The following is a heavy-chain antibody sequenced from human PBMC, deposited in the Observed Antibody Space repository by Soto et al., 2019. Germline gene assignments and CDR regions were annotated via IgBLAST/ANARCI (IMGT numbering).Heavy chain of an antibody. Sequence: QVQLVQSGAEVKKPGASVKVSCKASGYTFTSYGISWVRQAPGQGLDWMGWISAYNGNTNYAQKLQGRVTITTDTSTSTDYMELRSLRSDDMAVYYCPSTSGGYSLSFDYWGPGTLVPVSS. CDR3: PSTSGGYSLSFDY. J-gene: IGHJ4*02. CDR2: ISAYNGNT. D-gene: IGHD1-26*01. V-gene: IGHV1-18*03. CDR1: GYTFTSYG.